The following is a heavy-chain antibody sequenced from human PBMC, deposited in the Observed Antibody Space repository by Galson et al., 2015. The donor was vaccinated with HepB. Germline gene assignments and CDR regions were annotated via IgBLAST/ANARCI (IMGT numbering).Heavy chain of an antibody. D-gene: IGHD3-22*01. CDR1: GGTFSSYA. J-gene: IGHJ6*03. V-gene: IGHV1-69*13. CDR2: IIPIFGTA. Sequence: SVKVSCKASGGTFSSYAISWVRQAPGQGLEWMGGIIPIFGTANYAQKFQGRVTITADESTSTAYMELSSLRSEDTAVYYCARGYYDSSGYLGPYYYYYYMDVWGKGTTVTVSS. CDR3: ARGYYDSSGYLGPYYYYYYMDV.